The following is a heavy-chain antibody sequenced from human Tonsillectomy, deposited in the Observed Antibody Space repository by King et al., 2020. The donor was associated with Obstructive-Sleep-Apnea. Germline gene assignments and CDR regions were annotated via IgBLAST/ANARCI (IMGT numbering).Heavy chain of an antibody. CDR2: TRNKANSYTT. CDR1: GFTFSDHY. D-gene: IGHD2-8*01. V-gene: IGHV3-72*01. J-gene: IGHJ3*02. Sequence: DVQLVESGGGLVQPGGSLRLSCAASGFTFSDHYMDWVRQAPGKGLEWVGRTRNKANSYTTEYAASVKGRFTISRDDSKNSLYLQMNSLKTEDTAVYYCARRLQGDCTNGVCSLGAFDIWGQGTMVTVSS. CDR3: ARRLQGDCTNGVCSLGAFDI.